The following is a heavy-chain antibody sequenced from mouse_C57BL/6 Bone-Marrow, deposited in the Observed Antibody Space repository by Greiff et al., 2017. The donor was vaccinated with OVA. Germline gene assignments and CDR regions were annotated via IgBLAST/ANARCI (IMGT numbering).Heavy chain of an antibody. CDR2: ISDGGSYT. D-gene: IGHD1-1*01. V-gene: IGHV5-4*03. Sequence: DVKLQESGGDLVKPGGSLKLSCAASGFTFSSYAMSWVRQTPEKRLEWVATISDGGSYTYYPDNVKGRFTISRDNAKNNLYLQMSHLKSEDTAMYYCARGLPYYYGSSLDWYFDVWGTGTTVTVSS. CDR3: ARGLPYYYGSSLDWYFDV. CDR1: GFTFSSYA. J-gene: IGHJ1*03.